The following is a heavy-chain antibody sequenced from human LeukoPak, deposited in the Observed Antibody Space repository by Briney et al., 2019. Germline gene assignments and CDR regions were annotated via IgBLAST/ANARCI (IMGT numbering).Heavy chain of an antibody. CDR1: GYTFTSYD. D-gene: IGHD3-3*01. V-gene: IGHV1-8*01. CDR2: MNTNSGNT. Sequence: ASVKLSCKASGYTFTSYDINWVRQATGQGLEWMGWMNTNSGNTGYAQKFQGRVTMTRNTSISTAYMELSSLRAEDTAVYYCARGDSEIFGVVIYDYWGQGTLVTVSS. J-gene: IGHJ4*02. CDR3: ARGDSEIFGVVIYDY.